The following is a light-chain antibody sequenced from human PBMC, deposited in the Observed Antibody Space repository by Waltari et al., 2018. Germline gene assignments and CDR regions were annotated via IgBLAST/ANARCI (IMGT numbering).Light chain of an antibody. CDR3: QQYDDFPPYT. Sequence: DIQMTQSPSSLSASVGDRVTISCQASRDISNFLNWYQQKPGQAPKLLIYDASNLEIGVPSRFSGRGSGTHFTFTISSLQPEDVATYYCQQYDDFPPYTFGQGTKVEIK. J-gene: IGKJ2*01. CDR2: DAS. V-gene: IGKV1-33*01. CDR1: RDISNF.